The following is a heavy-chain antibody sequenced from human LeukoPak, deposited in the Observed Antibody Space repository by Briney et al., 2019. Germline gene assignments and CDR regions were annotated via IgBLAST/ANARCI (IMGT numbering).Heavy chain of an antibody. CDR3: ARRRYYDFWSGYHFDY. D-gene: IGHD3-3*01. V-gene: IGHV4-34*01. CDR1: GGSFSGYH. Sequence: SETLSLTCAVYGGSFSGYHWSWIRQSPGKGLELIGVINQRGSTNYNPSLKSRVTISIDTSKNQFSLKLSSVTAADTAVYYCARRRYYDFWSGYHFDYWGQGTLVTVSS. J-gene: IGHJ4*02. CDR2: INQRGST.